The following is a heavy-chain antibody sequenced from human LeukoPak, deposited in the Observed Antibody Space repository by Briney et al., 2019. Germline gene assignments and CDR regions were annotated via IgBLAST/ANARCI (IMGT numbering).Heavy chain of an antibody. CDR3: GRIPAAGSLKGSFDI. D-gene: IGHD6-13*01. CDR1: GYNFITYW. J-gene: IGHJ3*02. V-gene: IGHV5-51*01. Sequence: GESLKISCKGSGYNFITYWIGWVRQLPGKGLEWMGIIYPADSDTRYSPSFQGQVTISADKSISTAYLQWSSLKASDSAMYYCGRIPAAGSLKGSFDIWGQGTMVTVSS. CDR2: IYPADSDT.